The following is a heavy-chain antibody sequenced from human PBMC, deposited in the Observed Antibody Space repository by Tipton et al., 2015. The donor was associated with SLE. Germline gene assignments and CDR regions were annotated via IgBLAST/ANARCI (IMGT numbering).Heavy chain of an antibody. Sequence: TLSLTCIVSGGSIRSGGYYWSWIRQHPGKGLEWIGNIYYSGSTHYNPSLKSRVTILVDTSRNQFSLKLSSVTAADTAVYYCARYIVVVRYFAYWGQGSLVTVTS. V-gene: IGHV4-31*03. D-gene: IGHD2-21*01. J-gene: IGHJ4*02. CDR1: GGSIRSGGYY. CDR2: IYYSGST. CDR3: ARYIVVVRYFAY.